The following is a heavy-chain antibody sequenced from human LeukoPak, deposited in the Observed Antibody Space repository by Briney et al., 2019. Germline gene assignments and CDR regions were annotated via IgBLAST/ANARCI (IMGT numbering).Heavy chain of an antibody. Sequence: SETLSLTCAVYGGSFSGYYWSWIRQPPGKGLEWIGEINHSGSTNYNPSLKSRVTISVDTSKDQFSLKVSSVTDADTAVYYCASRLYGLGSFNYWGQGTLVTVSS. CDR3: ASRLYGLGSFNY. V-gene: IGHV4-34*01. D-gene: IGHD3-10*01. CDR2: INHSGST. CDR1: GGSFSGYY. J-gene: IGHJ4*01.